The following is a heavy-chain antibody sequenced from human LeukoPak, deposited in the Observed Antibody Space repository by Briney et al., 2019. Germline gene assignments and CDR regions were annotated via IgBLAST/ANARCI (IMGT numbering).Heavy chain of an antibody. V-gene: IGHV3-23*01. Sequence: GGSLRLSCAASGFSFSNYAMSWVRQAPGKGLEWVSGIGRSGDYTYYADSVKGRFIISRDNSKNTVYLQVNSLTAEDTAVYYCAKGTIAARHYYYYYMDVWGQGTVVTVSS. CDR1: GFSFSNYA. J-gene: IGHJ6*03. CDR3: AKGTIAARHYYYYYMDV. CDR2: IGRSGDYT. D-gene: IGHD6-6*01.